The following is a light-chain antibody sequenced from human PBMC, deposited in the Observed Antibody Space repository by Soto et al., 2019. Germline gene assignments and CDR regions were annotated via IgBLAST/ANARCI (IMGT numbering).Light chain of an antibody. CDR2: TAS. V-gene: IGKV1-27*01. CDR1: QGISTY. CDR3: QKYGSAPGT. Sequence: DIQMTQSPSSLSASVGDRVTITCRASQGISTYLAWYQQKPGKVPKLLIYTASTLHSGVPSRFSGSGSGTDFTLTIRGLQPEDVATYYCQKYGSAPGTFGQGTKVEIK. J-gene: IGKJ1*01.